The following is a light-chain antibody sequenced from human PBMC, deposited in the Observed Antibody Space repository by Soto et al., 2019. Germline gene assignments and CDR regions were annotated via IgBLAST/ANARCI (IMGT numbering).Light chain of an antibody. CDR3: SSFSTSSTLYV. CDR1: SSDVGGSDY. V-gene: IGLV2-14*01. Sequence: QSALTQPASVSGSPGQSITISCTGTSSDVGGSDYVSSYQQHPGKAPKLMIYEGSKRPSGVSDHFSGSKSGNTASLTISGIQPEDEADYYCSSFSTSSTLYVFGTGTKVTVL. CDR2: EGS. J-gene: IGLJ1*01.